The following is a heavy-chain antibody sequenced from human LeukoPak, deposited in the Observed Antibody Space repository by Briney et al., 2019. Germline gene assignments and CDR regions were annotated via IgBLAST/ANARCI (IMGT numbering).Heavy chain of an antibody. D-gene: IGHD3-16*01. CDR2: IDEDGNEK. J-gene: IGHJ4*02. Sequence: GGSLRLSCAGSGFGFRSFWMSWVRQAPGKGLEWVANIDEDGNEKNYVDFVKGRFTISRDNAKNSLYLQMNSLRVEDTAVYYCASGGHIDYCGQGTLVTVSS. CDR3: ASGGHIDY. CDR1: GFGFRSFW. V-gene: IGHV3-7*01.